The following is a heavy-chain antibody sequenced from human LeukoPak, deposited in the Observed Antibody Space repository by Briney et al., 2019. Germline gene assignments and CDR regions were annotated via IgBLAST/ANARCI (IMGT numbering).Heavy chain of an antibody. CDR1: GFTFSGYR. J-gene: IGHJ6*02. CDR2: ISGSSSYI. V-gene: IGHV3-21*01. Sequence: GGSLRLSCAASGFTFSGYRMNWVRQAPGKGLEWVSSISGSSSYIYYTDSVKGRLTISRDNAKNSLVLQMNSLRAEDTGVYYCARDMGEPVYGMDVWGQGTTVTVSS. D-gene: IGHD1-26*01. CDR3: ARDMGEPVYGMDV.